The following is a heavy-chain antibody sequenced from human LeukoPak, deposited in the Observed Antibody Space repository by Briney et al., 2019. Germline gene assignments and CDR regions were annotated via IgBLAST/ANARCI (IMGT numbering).Heavy chain of an antibody. CDR2: IYSGGST. J-gene: IGHJ6*02. V-gene: IGHV3-53*05. Sequence: PGGSLRLSCAASGFTVSSNYMSWVRQAPGKGLEWVSVIYSGGSTYYADSVKGRFTISRDNSKNTLYLQMNSLRAEDTAVYYCARGDFGVVIHYYYYYGMDVWGQGTTVTVSS. CDR1: GFTVSSNY. CDR3: ARGDFGVVIHYYYYYGMDV. D-gene: IGHD3-3*01.